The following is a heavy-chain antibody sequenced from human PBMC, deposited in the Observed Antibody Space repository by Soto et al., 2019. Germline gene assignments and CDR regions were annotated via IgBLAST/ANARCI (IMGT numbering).Heavy chain of an antibody. Sequence: QVQLVQSGAEVKKPGASVKVSCKASGYTFTSYGISWVRQAPGQGLEWMGWISAYNGNTNYAQKLQGRVTMTTDTSTSTAYMELRSLRSDDTAVYYCARGGTPTYYDYVCGSYRPFDYWGQGTLVTVSS. CDR3: ARGGTPTYYDYVCGSYRPFDY. V-gene: IGHV1-18*01. J-gene: IGHJ4*02. D-gene: IGHD3-16*02. CDR2: ISAYNGNT. CDR1: GYTFTSYG.